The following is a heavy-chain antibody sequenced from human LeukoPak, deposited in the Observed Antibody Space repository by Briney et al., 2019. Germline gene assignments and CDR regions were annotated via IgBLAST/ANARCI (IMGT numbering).Heavy chain of an antibody. CDR1: GFTVSSNY. D-gene: IGHD2-2*01. CDR3: ARGPAAPIYGMDV. CDR2: IYSGGST. J-gene: IGHJ6*02. V-gene: IGHV3-66*01. Sequence: GGSLRLSCAASGFTVSSNYMSWVRQAPGKGLEWVSVIYSGGSTYYADSVKGRFTISRDNSKNTLYLQMNSLRAEDTAVYHCARGPAAPIYGMDVWGQGTTVTVSS.